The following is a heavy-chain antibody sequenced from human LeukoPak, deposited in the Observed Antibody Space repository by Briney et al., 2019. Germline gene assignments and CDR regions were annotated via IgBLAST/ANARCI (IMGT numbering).Heavy chain of an antibody. Sequence: GRSLRLSCAASGFTFSAYWMGWVRLTPGKGLEWVANIKRDGDEKYSADSLRGRFTIFRDNAKNSLYLQMNSLKAEDTAVYYCARIIHVDYTPLYYFDHWGQGTLVTVSS. CDR3: ARIIHVDYTPLYYFDH. V-gene: IGHV3-7*01. CDR2: IKRDGDEK. D-gene: IGHD3-16*01. CDR1: GFTFSAYW. J-gene: IGHJ4*02.